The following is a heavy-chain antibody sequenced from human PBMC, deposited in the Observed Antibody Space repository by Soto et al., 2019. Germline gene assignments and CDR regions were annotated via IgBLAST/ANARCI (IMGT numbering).Heavy chain of an antibody. Sequence: QITLKESGPPLVKPTQTLTLTCTFSGFSLSTSGVGVGWIRQPPGKALESLALIYWDDDKRYSPSLKSRLTITKDTSKNQVVLTMTNMDPVDAATYFCTHRLCDSSCYWDVGYFDYWGRGTLVTVSS. V-gene: IGHV2-5*02. CDR3: THRLCDSSCYWDVGYFDY. CDR1: GFSLSTSGVG. D-gene: IGHD3-22*01. J-gene: IGHJ4*02. CDR2: IYWDDDK.